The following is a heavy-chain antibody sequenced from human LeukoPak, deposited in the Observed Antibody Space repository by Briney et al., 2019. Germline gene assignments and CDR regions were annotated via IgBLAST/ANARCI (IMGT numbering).Heavy chain of an antibody. D-gene: IGHD2-2*01. V-gene: IGHV3-30*18. Sequence: PGGSLSLSCAASGFTFSSYGMHWVRQAPGKGLEWVAVISYVGSNKYYADSVKDRFTISRDNSKNTLYLQMNSLRAEDTAVYYCAKAGLGTRGDCSSTSCGAPLIDYWGQGTLVTVSS. J-gene: IGHJ4*02. CDR1: GFTFSSYG. CDR2: ISYVGSNK. CDR3: AKAGLGTRGDCSSTSCGAPLIDY.